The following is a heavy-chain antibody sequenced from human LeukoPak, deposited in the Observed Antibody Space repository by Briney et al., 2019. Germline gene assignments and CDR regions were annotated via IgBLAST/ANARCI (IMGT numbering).Heavy chain of an antibody. CDR3: ARSITSSWYGDFQH. D-gene: IGHD6-13*01. CDR2: IYYSGST. Sequence: SETLSLTCIVSGDSMSNYYWSWIRQPPAKGLEWIGYIYYSGSTNYNPSLKSRVTISVDTSKNQFSLKLSSVTAADTAVYYCARSITSSWYGDFQHWGQGTLVTVSS. J-gene: IGHJ1*01. CDR1: GDSMSNYY. V-gene: IGHV4-59*01.